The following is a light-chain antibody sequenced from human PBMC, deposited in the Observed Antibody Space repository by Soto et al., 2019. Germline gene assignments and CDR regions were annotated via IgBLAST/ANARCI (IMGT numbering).Light chain of an antibody. J-gene: IGKJ5*01. CDR2: DAS. Sequence: EIVLTQSPATLSLSPGERATLSCRASQSVSSYLAWYQQKPGQAPRLLIYDASNRATGIPARFSGSGSGTDFTLTTSSLEPEAFAVYYCQQRSNWPPTFGQGTRLEIK. CDR1: QSVSSY. V-gene: IGKV3-11*01. CDR3: QQRSNWPPT.